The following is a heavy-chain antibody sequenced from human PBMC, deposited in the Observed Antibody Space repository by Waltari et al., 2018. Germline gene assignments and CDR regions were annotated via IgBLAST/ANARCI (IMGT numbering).Heavy chain of an antibody. D-gene: IGHD5-12*01. CDR3: VRDSGYFLLDL. CDR2: IKEDGSVT. V-gene: IGHV3-7*03. J-gene: IGHJ4*02. CDR1: GFTFSAYW. Sequence: EVQLVESGGGLVQPGGSLRLSCAASGFTFSAYWMTWVRQAPGKGVEWVANIKEDGSVTYYVDSVKGRFTISRDNAKNSLYLQMNSLGAEDTALYYCVRDSGYFLLDLWGQGTLVSVSS.